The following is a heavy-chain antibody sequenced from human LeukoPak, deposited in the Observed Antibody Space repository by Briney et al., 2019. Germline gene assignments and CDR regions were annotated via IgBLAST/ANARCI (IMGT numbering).Heavy chain of an antibody. Sequence: SQTLSLTCTVSGGSISSGSYYWSWIRQPAGKGLEWIGRIYTSGSTNYNPSLKSRVTISVDTSKNQFSLKLSSVAAADTAVYYCARDLEMAFDYWGQGTLVTVSS. J-gene: IGHJ4*02. D-gene: IGHD5-24*01. CDR3: ARDLEMAFDY. CDR2: IYTSGST. V-gene: IGHV4-61*02. CDR1: GGSISSGSYY.